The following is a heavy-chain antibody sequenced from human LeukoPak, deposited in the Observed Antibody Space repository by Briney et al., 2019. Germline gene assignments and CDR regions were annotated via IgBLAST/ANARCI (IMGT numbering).Heavy chain of an antibody. CDR3: ARDKITEHYFDY. Sequence: GGSLRLSCAASGFTFSDYYMSWIRQAPGKGLEWVSYISGSSSYTNYADSVKGRFTISRDNAKDSLYLQMNSLRAEDTAVYYCARDKITEHYFDYWGRGTLVTVSS. CDR1: GFTFSDYY. J-gene: IGHJ4*02. CDR2: ISGSSSYT. V-gene: IGHV3-11*05.